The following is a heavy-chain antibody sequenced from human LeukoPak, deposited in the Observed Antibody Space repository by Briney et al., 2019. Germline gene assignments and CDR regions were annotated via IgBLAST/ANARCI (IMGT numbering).Heavy chain of an antibody. V-gene: IGHV3-66*01. Sequence: GGSLRLSCVASRFTVSNNHMNWVRQAPGKGLEWVSVIYNGDNTYYADSVQGRFTISKDNSKNTLYLQMNSLRPEDTAVYFCARASRWLAFDNWGQGTLVTVSS. J-gene: IGHJ4*02. CDR3: ARASRWLAFDN. CDR1: RFTVSNNH. CDR2: IYNGDNT. D-gene: IGHD6-19*01.